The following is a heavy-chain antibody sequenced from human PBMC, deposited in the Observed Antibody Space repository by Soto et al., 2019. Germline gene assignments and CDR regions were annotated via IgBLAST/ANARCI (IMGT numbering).Heavy chain of an antibody. Sequence: PGGSLRLSCAASGFTFSSYAMNWVRQAPGKGLEWVSVISGRDSSTYYADSVKGRFTISRDNSKNTLYVQMNSLRADDTAVYYCARAPPYYYDSSGSSWGQGTLVTVSS. CDR2: ISGRDSST. CDR1: GFTFSSYA. V-gene: IGHV3-23*01. J-gene: IGHJ5*02. CDR3: ARAPPYYYDSSGSS. D-gene: IGHD3-22*01.